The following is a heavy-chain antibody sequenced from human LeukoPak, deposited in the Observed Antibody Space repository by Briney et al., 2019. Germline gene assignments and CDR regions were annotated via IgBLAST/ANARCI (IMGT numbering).Heavy chain of an antibody. J-gene: IGHJ4*02. CDR3: ARYFYDSSGYPYYFDY. CDR1: GFIVSSNY. CDR2: IYSGGST. V-gene: IGHV3-53*01. D-gene: IGHD3-22*01. Sequence: GGSLRPSCAASGFIVSSNYMSWVRQAPGKGLEWVSVIYSGGSTYYADSVKGRFTISRDNSKNTLYLQMNSLRAEDTAVYYCARYFYDSSGYPYYFDYWGQGTLVTVSS.